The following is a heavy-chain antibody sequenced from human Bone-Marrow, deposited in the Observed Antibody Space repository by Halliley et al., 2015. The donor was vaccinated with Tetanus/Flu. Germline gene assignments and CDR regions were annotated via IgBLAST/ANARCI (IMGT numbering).Heavy chain of an antibody. CDR1: GFSFSSHV. Sequence: SLRLSCAASGFSFSSHVMNWVRQAPGKGLEWVSSITTSSNYRYYADSVKGRFTISRDNAKNSLYLQMNSLRAEDTAVYYCAGVTYYDNSGNYPRNNKFDPWGQGTLVIVSS. CDR2: ITTSSNYR. CDR3: AGVTYYDNSGNYPRNNKFDP. D-gene: IGHD3-22*01. J-gene: IGHJ5*02. V-gene: IGHV3-21*01.